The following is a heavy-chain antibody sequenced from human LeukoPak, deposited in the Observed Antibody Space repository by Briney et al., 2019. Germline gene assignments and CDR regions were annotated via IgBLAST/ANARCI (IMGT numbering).Heavy chain of an antibody. D-gene: IGHD3-22*01. CDR1: GGTFSSYA. CDR2: IIPIFATA. CDR3: ARGPITTRSHFDY. V-gene: IGHV1-69*13. J-gene: IGHJ4*02. Sequence: SVKVSCKASGGTFSSYAISWVRQAPGQGLEWMGGIIPIFATANYAQKFQGRVTITADESTSTAYMELSGLRSEDTAVYYCARGPITTRSHFDYWGQGTLVTVSS.